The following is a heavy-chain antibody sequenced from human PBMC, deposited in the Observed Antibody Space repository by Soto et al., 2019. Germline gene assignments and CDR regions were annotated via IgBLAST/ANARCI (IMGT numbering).Heavy chain of an antibody. V-gene: IGHV1-24*01. CDR1: GYTLTGLS. CDR2: FDAEDGET. J-gene: IGHJ4*02. D-gene: IGHD5-18*01. Sequence: ASVKVSCKVSGYTLTGLSMHWVRQAPGKGLEWMGGFDAEDGETIYAQKLQGRVTMTTDTSTDTAYMELRSLRSEDTAVYYCARGDADVDTAMATAPTDYWGQGTLVTVSS. CDR3: ARGDADVDTAMATAPTDY.